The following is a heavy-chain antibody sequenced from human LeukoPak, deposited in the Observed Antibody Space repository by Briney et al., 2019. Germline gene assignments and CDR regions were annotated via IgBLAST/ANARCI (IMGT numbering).Heavy chain of an antibody. J-gene: IGHJ4*02. D-gene: IGHD3-10*01. V-gene: IGHV4-30-2*01. Sequence: SQTLSLTRAVSGGSISSGGYSWSWIRQPPGKGLEWIGYIYHSGSTYYNPSLKSRVTISVDRSKNQFSLKLSSVTAADTAVYYCAGGGMVRGVQFDYWGQGTLVTVSS. CDR3: AGGGMVRGVQFDY. CDR1: GGSISSGGYS. CDR2: IYHSGST.